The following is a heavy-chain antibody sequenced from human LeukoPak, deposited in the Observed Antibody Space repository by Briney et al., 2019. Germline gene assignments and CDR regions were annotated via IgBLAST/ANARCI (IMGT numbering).Heavy chain of an antibody. CDR1: GFTFSSCA. Sequence: GGSLRLSCAASGFTFSSCAMSWGRQAPGTGLEWVSAISGSGGSTYYADSVKGRFTISRDNSKNTLYLQMNSLRAEDTAVYYCAKDYYDSSDFLHPPFSWGQGTLVTVSS. V-gene: IGHV3-23*01. CDR3: AKDYYDSSDFLHPPFS. CDR2: ISGSGGST. D-gene: IGHD3-22*01. J-gene: IGHJ5*02.